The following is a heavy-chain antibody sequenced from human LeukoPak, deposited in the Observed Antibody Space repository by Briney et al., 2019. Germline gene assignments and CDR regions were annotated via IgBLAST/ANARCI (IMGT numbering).Heavy chain of an antibody. Sequence: VASVKVSCKTSGYTFSSYTITWVRQAPGQGLEGMGWINTNTGNPTYAQDFTGRYVFSVDTSVSTAYLQISGLTADGTAVYFCGRDPRLGIRGYTYGYIDYWGQGTLVTVSS. J-gene: IGHJ4*02. CDR1: GYTFSSYT. CDR3: GRDPRLGIRGYTYGYIDY. CDR2: INTNTGNP. D-gene: IGHD5-18*01. V-gene: IGHV7-4-1*02.